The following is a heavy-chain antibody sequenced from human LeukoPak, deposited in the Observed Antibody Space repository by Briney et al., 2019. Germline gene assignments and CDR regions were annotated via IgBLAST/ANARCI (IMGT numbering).Heavy chain of an antibody. CDR3: ARGSDSSGPFDY. CDR2: TYYRSKWCN. CDR1: GDSVSSNSAT. D-gene: IGHD3-22*01. Sequence: SQTLSLTCAISGDSVSSNSATWNWIRQSPSRGLEWLGRTYYRSKWCNDYAVSVKSRVTINPDTSKNQISLQLNSVTPEDTAVYYCARGSDSSGPFDYWGQGTLVTVSS. V-gene: IGHV6-1*01. J-gene: IGHJ4*02.